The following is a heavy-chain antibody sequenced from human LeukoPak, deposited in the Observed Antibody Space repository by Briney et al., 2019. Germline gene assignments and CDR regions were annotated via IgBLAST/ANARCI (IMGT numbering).Heavy chain of an antibody. CDR3: ARDLAGFGGYSYGMVDY. CDR1: GDSVSSNSAT. Sequence: SQTLSLTCAISGDSVSSNSATWNWIGQSPSRGLEWLGRTYYRSKWYNDYALSVKSRITINPDTSKNQFSLQLNSVTPEDTAVYYCARDLAGFGGYSYGMVDYWGQGTLVTVSS. D-gene: IGHD5-18*01. J-gene: IGHJ4*02. CDR2: TYYRSKWYN. V-gene: IGHV6-1*01.